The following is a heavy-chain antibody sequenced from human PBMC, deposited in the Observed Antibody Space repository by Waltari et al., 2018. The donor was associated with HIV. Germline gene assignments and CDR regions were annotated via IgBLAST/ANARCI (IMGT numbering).Heavy chain of an antibody. CDR1: GFDLRHYS. D-gene: IGHD3-16*01. J-gene: IGHJ4*02. V-gene: IGHV3-21*04. Sequence: LVESGGGVVKTGVSIRPTCEASGFDLRHYSMNWVRQSPMRGLEWVASIRRGNNEKHYLDSVRGRFAISRDISESSVYLQMESLKEDDTATYFCVRDDPGYGPIDYWGQGTLVTV. CDR3: VRDDPGYGPIDY. CDR2: IRRGNNEK.